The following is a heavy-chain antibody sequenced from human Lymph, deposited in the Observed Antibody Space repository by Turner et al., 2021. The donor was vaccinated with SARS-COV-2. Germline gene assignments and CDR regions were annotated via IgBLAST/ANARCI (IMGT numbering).Heavy chain of an antibody. V-gene: IGHV3-33*01. CDR1: GFTFSSYG. CDR3: ARDWGVGAAGKAYYYGMDV. CDR2: IWDDGSNK. J-gene: IGHJ6*02. D-gene: IGHD6-13*01. Sequence: QVQLVESGRGLVQPGRSRRLSCAASGFTFSSYGIHWVRRAPGKGLEWVAVIWDDGSNKYYADSVKGRFTISRDNSKKTLYLQMNRLRAEDTAVYSCARDWGVGAAGKAYYYGMDVWGQGTTVTVSS.